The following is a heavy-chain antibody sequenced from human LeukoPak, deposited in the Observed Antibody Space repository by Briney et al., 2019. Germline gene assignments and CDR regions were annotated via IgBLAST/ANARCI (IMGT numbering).Heavy chain of an antibody. V-gene: IGHV3-49*04. J-gene: IGHJ4*02. Sequence: GGSLRLSCTASGFTFGDYGMSWVRQAPGKGLEWVGFIRSKSYGGTTEYAASVKGRFTISRDDSKSIAYLQMNSLKTEDTAVYYCTRGDYYDTSGYYFLFDYWGQGTLVTVSS. CDR1: GFTFGDYG. D-gene: IGHD3-22*01. CDR3: TRGDYYDTSGYYFLFDY. CDR2: IRSKSYGGTT.